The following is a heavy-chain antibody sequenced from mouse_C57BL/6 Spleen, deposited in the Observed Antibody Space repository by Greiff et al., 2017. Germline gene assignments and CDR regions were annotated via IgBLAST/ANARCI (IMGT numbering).Heavy chain of an antibody. J-gene: IGHJ4*01. CDR1: GYTFTNYW. CDR2: IYPGGGCT. Sequence: QVQLQQSGAELVRPGTSVKMSCKASGYTFTNYWIGWAQQRPGHGLEWIGDIYPGGGCTNYNEKFKGKATLTADKSSSTAYMQFSSLTSEDSAIYYCARSIGYDGARDYWGQGTSVTVSS. V-gene: IGHV1-63*01. CDR3: ARSIGYDGARDY. D-gene: IGHD2-2*01.